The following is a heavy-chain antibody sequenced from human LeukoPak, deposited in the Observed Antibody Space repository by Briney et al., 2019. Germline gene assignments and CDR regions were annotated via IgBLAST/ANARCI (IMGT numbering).Heavy chain of an antibody. V-gene: IGHV1-69*13. Sequence: SVKVSCKASGGTFSSYAISWVRQAPGQGLEWMGGIIPIFGTANYAQKFQGRVTITADESTSTAYMELSSLRSEDTAVYYCARDRGTRLRLGELSFGGLDYWGQGTLVTVSS. D-gene: IGHD3-16*02. J-gene: IGHJ4*02. CDR2: IIPIFGTA. CDR3: ARDRGTRLRLGELSFGGLDY. CDR1: GGTFSSYA.